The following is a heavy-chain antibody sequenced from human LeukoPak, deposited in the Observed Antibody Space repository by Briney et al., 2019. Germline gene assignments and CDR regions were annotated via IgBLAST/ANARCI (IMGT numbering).Heavy chain of an antibody. CDR1: GFTFSSYW. J-gene: IGHJ4*02. Sequence: PGGSLRLSCAASGFTFSSYWMSWVRQAPGKGLEWVANIKQDGSEKYYVDSVKGRFTISRDNAKNSLYLQMNSLRAEDTAVYYCARGVGRGGSQQLVLYFDYWGQGTLVTVSS. CDR3: ARGVGRGGSQQLVLYFDY. V-gene: IGHV3-7*01. CDR2: IKQDGSEK. D-gene: IGHD6-13*01.